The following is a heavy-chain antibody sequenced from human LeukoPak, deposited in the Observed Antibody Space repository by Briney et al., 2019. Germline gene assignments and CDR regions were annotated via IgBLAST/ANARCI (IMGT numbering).Heavy chain of an antibody. CDR1: GFTFDTYG. Sequence: GGSLSLSCAASGFTFDTYGMLWVRQAPPKGLAWVAVISHFGSDTYYADSVKGRFTISRDNSKNTVSLQVNSLRAEDTAAYYCAKGGYCSATRCYVGKGMDDWGQGTLVTVSS. D-gene: IGHD2-2*01. CDR2: ISHFGSDT. CDR3: AKGGYCSATRCYVGKGMDD. J-gene: IGHJ4*02. V-gene: IGHV3-30*18.